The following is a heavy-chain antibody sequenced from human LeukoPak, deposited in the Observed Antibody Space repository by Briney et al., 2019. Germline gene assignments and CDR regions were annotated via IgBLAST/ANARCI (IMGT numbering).Heavy chain of an antibody. D-gene: IGHD3-10*01. CDR1: GGSINNYG. Sequence: SKTLSLTCSVSGGSINNYGGAWIRQAPGRGLEWLGFVYYTGTTLYNPSLKSRITFSVDTSKNQFSLKLSSVTAADTAIYYCARYNSLNRGFTALDFWGQGTLVTVSS. CDR3: ARYNSLNRGFTALDF. V-gene: IGHV4-59*01. CDR2: VYYTGTT. J-gene: IGHJ4*02.